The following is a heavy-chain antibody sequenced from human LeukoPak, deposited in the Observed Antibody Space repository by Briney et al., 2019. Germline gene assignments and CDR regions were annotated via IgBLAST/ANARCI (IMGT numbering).Heavy chain of an antibody. V-gene: IGHV3-66*01. J-gene: IGHJ3*02. CDR2: IYSGGST. CDR1: GFTVSSNY. CDR3: ARERPYNWNDVEAFDI. Sequence: GGSLRLSCAASGFTVSSNYMSWVRQAPGKGLEWVSVIYSGGSTYYADSVKGRFTISRDNSKNTLYLQMNSLRAEDTAVYYCARERPYNWNDVEAFDIWGQGTMVTVSS. D-gene: IGHD1-1*01.